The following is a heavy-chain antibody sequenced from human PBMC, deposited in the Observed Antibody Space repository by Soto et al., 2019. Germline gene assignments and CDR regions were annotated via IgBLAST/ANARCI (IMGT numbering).Heavy chain of an antibody. D-gene: IGHD6-19*01. V-gene: IGHV3-30*04. CDR2: TSSDGSKK. Sequence: QVQLVESGGGVVQPGKSLRLSCAASGFTLSSFAMHWVRQAPGKGLEWVAVTSSDGSKKYYADSVKGRFTISRDNSKNTLYLQMNSLRADDTAVFYWARAEYTSGWYFMGIDYWGQGTLVTVSS. J-gene: IGHJ4*02. CDR1: GFTLSSFA. CDR3: ARAEYTSGWYFMGIDY.